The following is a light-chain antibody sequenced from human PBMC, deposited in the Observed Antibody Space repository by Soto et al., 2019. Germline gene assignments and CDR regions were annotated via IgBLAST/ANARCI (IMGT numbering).Light chain of an antibody. CDR1: QSMNTL. J-gene: IGKJ5*01. V-gene: IGKV3-15*01. CDR3: QQYHDWPIT. CDR2: RPS. Sequence: EIVLTQSPATLSVSPGERATLSCRASQSMNTLLAWYQQKPGQAPRLLIYRPSTRVTAIPDRFSGSGSGTEFTLTISSLQSEDFAVYYCQQYHDWPITFGQGTRLEIK.